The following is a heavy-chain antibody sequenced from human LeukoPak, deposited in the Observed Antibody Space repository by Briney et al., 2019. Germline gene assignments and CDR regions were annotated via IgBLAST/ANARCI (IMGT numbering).Heavy chain of an antibody. J-gene: IGHJ5*02. CDR1: GGSISSYY. Sequence: SETLSLTCTVSGGSISSYYWSWIRQPPGKGLEWIGYIYYSGSTNYNPSPKSRVTISVDTSKNQFSLKLSSVTAADTAVYYCARGGIMITFGGVIALNWFDPWGQGTLVTVSS. CDR3: ARGGIMITFGGVIALNWFDP. CDR2: IYYSGST. V-gene: IGHV4-59*01. D-gene: IGHD3-16*02.